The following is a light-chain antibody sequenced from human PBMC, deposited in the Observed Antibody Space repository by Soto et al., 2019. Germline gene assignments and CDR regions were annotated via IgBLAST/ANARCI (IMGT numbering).Light chain of an antibody. CDR2: GAS. CDR3: QQYNIWPIT. V-gene: IGKV3-15*01. Sequence: EIVMMLSPATVSVSTGERATLSCRASQSVSSNLAWYQQKPGQAPRLLIYGASTRATGIPARFSGSGSGTEFTLTISSLQSEDFAVYYCQQYNIWPITFGQGTRLEIK. CDR1: QSVSSN. J-gene: IGKJ5*01.